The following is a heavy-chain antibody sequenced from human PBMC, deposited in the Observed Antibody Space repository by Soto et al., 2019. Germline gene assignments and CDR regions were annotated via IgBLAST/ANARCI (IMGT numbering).Heavy chain of an antibody. CDR3: AGESREFSATGGLDV. CDR2: LYYSGST. V-gene: IGHV4-61*01. CDR1: GGSVNSDSYY. D-gene: IGHD3-10*01. J-gene: IGHJ6*02. Sequence: QVQLQESGPGLVKPSETLSLTCTVSGGSVNSDSYYWTWIRQPPGKRMEWIGSLYYSGSTNYNPSLKSRAAIAVHTSKTQFSLRLRSVTAADTAGYFSAGESREFSATGGLDVWGQGTTVTVSS.